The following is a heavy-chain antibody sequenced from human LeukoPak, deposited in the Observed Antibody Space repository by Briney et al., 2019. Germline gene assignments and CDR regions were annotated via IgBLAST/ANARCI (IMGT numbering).Heavy chain of an antibody. V-gene: IGHV3-73*01. CDR1: GVTFSGSG. CDR2: IRSKANSYAT. J-gene: IGHJ4*02. Sequence: PGGSLRLSCAASGVTFSGSGVHWVRQASGKGLEWVGRIRSKANSYATAFPASVKGRFTISRDDSKNTAYLQMNSLKTEDTAVYYSTVYYDGSRVGYWGQGILVTVS. D-gene: IGHD3-22*01. CDR3: TVYYDGSRVGY.